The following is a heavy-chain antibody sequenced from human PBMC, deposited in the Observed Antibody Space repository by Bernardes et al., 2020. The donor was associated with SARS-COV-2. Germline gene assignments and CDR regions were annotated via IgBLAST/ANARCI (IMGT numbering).Heavy chain of an antibody. V-gene: IGHV3-21*01. J-gene: IGHJ3*01. Sequence: GGSLRLSCAASGFTFSSYSMNWVRQAPGKGLEWVSSISSSYTYIYYADSVEGRFTISRDNAKNSLYLQMNSLRAEDTAVYYCAKAHSSLYYLDAFDVWGLGTMVTVSS. CDR2: ISSSYTYI. CDR3: AKAHSSLYYLDAFDV. D-gene: IGHD3-22*01. CDR1: GFTFSSYS.